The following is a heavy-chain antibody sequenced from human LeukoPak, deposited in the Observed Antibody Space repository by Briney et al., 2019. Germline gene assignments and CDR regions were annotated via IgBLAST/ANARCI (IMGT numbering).Heavy chain of an antibody. CDR3: AKDQTIVVVTAIFDY. J-gene: IGHJ4*02. V-gene: IGHV3-30*18. CDR1: GFTFSSYG. CDR2: ISYDGSNK. D-gene: IGHD2-21*02. Sequence: PGGSLRLSCAASGFTFSSYGMHWVRQAPGKGLEWVAVISYDGSNKYYADSVKGRFTISRDNSKNTLYLQMNSLRAEDTAVYYCAKDQTIVVVTAIFDYWGQGTLVTVSS.